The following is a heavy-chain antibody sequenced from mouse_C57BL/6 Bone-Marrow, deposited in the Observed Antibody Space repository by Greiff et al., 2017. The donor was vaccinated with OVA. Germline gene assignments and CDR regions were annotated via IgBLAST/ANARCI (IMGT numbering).Heavy chain of an antibody. CDR3: ASSELSSFDY. CDR2: INPYNGGT. V-gene: IGHV1-19*01. D-gene: IGHD2-12*01. J-gene: IGHJ2*01. CDR1: GYTFTDYY. Sequence: VQLKESGPVLVKPGASVKMSCKASGYTFTDYYMNWVKQSHGKSLEWIGVINPYNGGTSYNQKFKGKATLTVDKSSSTAYMELNSLTSEDSAVYYCASSELSSFDYWGQGTTLTVSS.